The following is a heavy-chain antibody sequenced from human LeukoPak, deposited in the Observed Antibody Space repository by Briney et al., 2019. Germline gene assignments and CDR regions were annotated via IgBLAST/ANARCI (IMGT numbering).Heavy chain of an antibody. Sequence: SETLSLTCIVSGGSISSSIYYWGWIRQPPGKGLEWIGSSSYTGITYYNPSLKSRVTISVDTSKNDFSLKLSSVTAADTAVYYCARDNFYNSGGGMEDGFDIWGQGTMVTVSS. CDR1: GGSISSSIYY. CDR2: SSYTGIT. J-gene: IGHJ3*02. CDR3: ARDNFYNSGGGMEDGFDI. V-gene: IGHV4-39*07. D-gene: IGHD3-10*01.